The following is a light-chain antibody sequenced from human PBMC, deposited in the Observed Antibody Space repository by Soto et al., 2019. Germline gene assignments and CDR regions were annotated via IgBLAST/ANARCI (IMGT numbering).Light chain of an antibody. V-gene: IGLV2-14*01. J-gene: IGLJ2*01. CDR3: SSYTSSSTVV. CDR1: SSDVGGYNY. Sequence: QSALTQPASVSGSPGQSITISCTGTSSDVGGYNYVSWYQQHPGKAPKLMMYEVSNRPSGVSNRFSGSKSGNTASLTISGLQAEDEGDYYCSSYTSSSTVVFGGGTKLTVL. CDR2: EVS.